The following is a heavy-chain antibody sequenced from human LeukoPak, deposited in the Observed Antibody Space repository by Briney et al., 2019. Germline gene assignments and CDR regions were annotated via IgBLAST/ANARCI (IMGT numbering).Heavy chain of an antibody. Sequence: GGSLRLSCAASGFTFSSHWMHWVRQAPGKGLVWVSRINSDGSTTTYADSVKGRFTISRDNANNTLYLQMSSLRAEDTAVYYCARVLGSSAPLPDYWGQGTLVTVSS. CDR2: INSDGSTT. CDR1: GFTFSSHW. J-gene: IGHJ4*02. V-gene: IGHV3-74*01. CDR3: ARVLGSSAPLPDY. D-gene: IGHD6-6*01.